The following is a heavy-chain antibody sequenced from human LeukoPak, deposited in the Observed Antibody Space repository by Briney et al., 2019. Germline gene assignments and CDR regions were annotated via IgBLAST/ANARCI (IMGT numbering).Heavy chain of an antibody. CDR3: AKDGGSGDYGKSDAFDI. J-gene: IGHJ3*02. D-gene: IGHD4-17*01. V-gene: IGHV3-9*01. CDR2: ISWNSGSI. Sequence: GRSLRLSCAASGFTFDDYAMHWVRQAPGKGLEWVSGISWNSGSIGYADSVKGRFTISRDNAKNSLYLQMNSLRAEDTALYYCAKDGGSGDYGKSDAFDIWGQGTMVTVSS. CDR1: GFTFDDYA.